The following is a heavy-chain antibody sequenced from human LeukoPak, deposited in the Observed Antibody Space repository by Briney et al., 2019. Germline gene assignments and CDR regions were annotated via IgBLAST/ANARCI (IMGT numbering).Heavy chain of an antibody. J-gene: IGHJ4*02. V-gene: IGHV3-23*01. CDR3: ARSGTEDGYNIYFDH. Sequence: GGPLRLSCATSGFTFSTYAMSWVRQAPGKGLEWVSLISGSGSGSHYADSVKGRFTISRDNSKNILYLHMNSLRADDTAVYYCARSGTEDGYNIYFDHWGQGTLVTVSS. CDR1: GFTFSTYA. D-gene: IGHD5-24*01. CDR2: ISGSGSGS.